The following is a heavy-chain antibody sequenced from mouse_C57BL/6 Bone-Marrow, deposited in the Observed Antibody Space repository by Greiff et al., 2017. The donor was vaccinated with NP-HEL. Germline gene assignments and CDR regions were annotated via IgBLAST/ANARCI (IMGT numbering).Heavy chain of an antibody. CDR1: GYTFTSYW. CDR3: ARNYDYGDWYFDV. V-gene: IGHV1-55*01. D-gene: IGHD2-4*01. J-gene: IGHJ1*03. CDR2: IYPGSGST. Sequence: VQLQQSGAELVKPGASVKMSCKASGYTFTSYWITWVKQRPGQGLEWIGDIYPGSGSTNYNEKLKSKATLTVDTSSSTASMQLSSLTSEDFAVYYCARNYDYGDWYFDVWGTGTTVTVSS.